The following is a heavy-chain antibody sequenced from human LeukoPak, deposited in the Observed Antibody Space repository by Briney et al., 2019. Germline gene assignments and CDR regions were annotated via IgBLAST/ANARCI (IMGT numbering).Heavy chain of an antibody. V-gene: IGHV3-7*01. CDR1: GFTLSSYW. CDR2: IKQDGSAK. D-gene: IGHD2-2*01. Sequence: GGSLRLSCAASGFTLSSYWMSWVRQAPGKGLEWVANIKQDGSAKDYVDSVKGRFTISRENAKNSLYLQMNSLRVDDTAIYYCARVYQSTSGRAIDYWGQGTLVTVSS. CDR3: ARVYQSTSGRAIDY. J-gene: IGHJ4*02.